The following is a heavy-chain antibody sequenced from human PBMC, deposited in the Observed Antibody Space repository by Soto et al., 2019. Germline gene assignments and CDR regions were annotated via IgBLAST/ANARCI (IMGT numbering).Heavy chain of an antibody. CDR3: ARLANDFWSGYYQYDFDY. J-gene: IGHJ4*02. CDR1: GGSIGSSSYY. D-gene: IGHD3-3*01. CDR2: IYYSGST. V-gene: IGHV4-39*01. Sequence: SETLSLTCTVSGGSIGSSSYYWGRIRQPPGKGPEWIGSIYYSGSTYYNPSLKSRVTISVDTSKNQFSLKLSSVTAADTAVYYCARLANDFWSGYYQYDFDYWGQGTLVTVSS.